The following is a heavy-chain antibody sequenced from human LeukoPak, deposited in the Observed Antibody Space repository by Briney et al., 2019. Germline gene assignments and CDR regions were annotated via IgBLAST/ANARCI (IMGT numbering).Heavy chain of an antibody. CDR2: IYYSGST. J-gene: IGHJ6*02. V-gene: IGHV4-59*01. CDR1: GGSISSYY. D-gene: IGHD3-3*01. Sequence: SETLSLTCTVSGGSISSYYWSWIRQPPGKGLEWIGYIYYSGSTNYNHSLKSRVTISVDTSKNQFSLKLSSVTAADTAVYYCASSYSDFWSGYWGYYYGMDVWGQGTTVTVSS. CDR3: ASSYSDFWSGYWGYYYGMDV.